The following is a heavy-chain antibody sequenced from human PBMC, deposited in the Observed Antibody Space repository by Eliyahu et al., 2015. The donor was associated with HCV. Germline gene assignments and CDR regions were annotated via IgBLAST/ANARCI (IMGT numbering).Heavy chain of an antibody. J-gene: IGHJ4*02. CDR2: INSDGSST. CDR1: GFXFSXXW. D-gene: IGHD3-10*01. Sequence: EVQLVESGGGLVQPGGSLRLSCAASGFXFSXXWMHWVRQAPGKGLGGVSRINSDGSSTSYADSVKGRFTISRDNAKNTLYLQMNSLRAEDTAVYYCARDPISYYYGSGSYGGSVDYWGQGTLVTVSS. CDR3: ARDPISYYYGSGSYGGSVDY. V-gene: IGHV3-74*01.